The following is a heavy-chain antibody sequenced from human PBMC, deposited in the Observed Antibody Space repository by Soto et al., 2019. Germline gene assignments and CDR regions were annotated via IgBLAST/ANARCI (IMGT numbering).Heavy chain of an antibody. Sequence: QVQLLQSGAEVKKPGSSVKVSCKASGGTFSNYAISWVRQAPGQGLEWMGGIIPLFDTTNYAQKFQVRVTITADESTSTASMELNSLRFEDTAVYYCARARSTTVTITGSTFYYYGMDVWGQGTTVTVSS. D-gene: IGHD4-4*01. CDR2: IIPLFDTT. CDR1: GGTFSNYA. V-gene: IGHV1-69*01. CDR3: ARARSTTVTITGSTFYYYGMDV. J-gene: IGHJ6*02.